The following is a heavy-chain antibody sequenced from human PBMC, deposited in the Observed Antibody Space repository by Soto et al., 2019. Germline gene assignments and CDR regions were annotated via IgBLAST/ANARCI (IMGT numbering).Heavy chain of an antibody. D-gene: IGHD2-15*01. J-gene: IGHJ4*02. CDR3: ARRSMAVVPDY. CDR1: GDSISSYY. V-gene: IGHV4-59*01. CDR2: LYYGRSA. Sequence: QVQLQESGPGLVKPSETLSLTCAVSGDSISSYYCMWIRQPPGKGLESIGYLYYGRSANYNPSLKRRVTLSVDTSTNQCSLTLSTRTAADTAVYYCARRSMAVVPDYWGQGTLVTVSS.